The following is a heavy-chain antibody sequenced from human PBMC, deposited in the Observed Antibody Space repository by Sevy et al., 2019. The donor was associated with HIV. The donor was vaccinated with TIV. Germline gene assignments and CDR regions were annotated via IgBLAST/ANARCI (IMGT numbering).Heavy chain of an antibody. CDR3: ASDYF. CDR2: IKQDGSEK. Sequence: GGSLRLSCAASGFSFSSYDMHWVRQAPGMGLEWVATIKQDGSEKYYVDSVKGRFTISRDNAKNSVYLQMSSLRVEDTAMYFCASDYFWGQGTLVTVSS. J-gene: IGHJ4*02. CDR1: GFSFSSYD. V-gene: IGHV3-7*01.